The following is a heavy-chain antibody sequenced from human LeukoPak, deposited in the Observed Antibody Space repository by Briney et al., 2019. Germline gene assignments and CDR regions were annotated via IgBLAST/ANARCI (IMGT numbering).Heavy chain of an antibody. J-gene: IGHJ3*02. V-gene: IGHV3-21*01. CDR3: ARDRAGTGPDAFDI. Sequence: TTGGSLRLSCAASRFTFSTYSMNWVRQAPGKGLEWVSSISSSSSYIYYADSVKGRFTISRDNAKNSLYLQMNSLRAEDTAVYYCARDRAGTGPDAFDIWGQGTMVTVSS. CDR1: RFTFSTYS. CDR2: ISSSSSYI. D-gene: IGHD6-19*01.